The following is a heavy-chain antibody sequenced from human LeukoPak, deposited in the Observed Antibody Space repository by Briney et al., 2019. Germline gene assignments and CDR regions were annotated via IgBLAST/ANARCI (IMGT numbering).Heavy chain of an antibody. J-gene: IGHJ4*02. CDR2: IIPIFGTA. V-gene: IGHV1-69*01. D-gene: IGHD6-13*01. CDR3: ASRGMDSSSWYFTYFDY. CDR1: GGTFSSYA. Sequence: PWASVKVSCMASGGTFSSYAISWVRQAPGQGLEWMGGIIPIFGTANYAQKFQGRVTITADESTSTAYMELSSLRSEDTAVYYCASRGMDSSSWYFTYFDYWGQGTLVTVSS.